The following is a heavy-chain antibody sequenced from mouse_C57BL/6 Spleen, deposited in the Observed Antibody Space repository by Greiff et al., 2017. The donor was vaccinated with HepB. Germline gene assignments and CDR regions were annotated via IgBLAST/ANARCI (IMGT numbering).Heavy chain of an antibody. Sequence: DVKLQESGPGLVKPSQSLSLTCSVTGYSITSGYYWNWIRQFPGNKLEWMGYISYDGSNNYNPSLKNRISITRDTSKNQFFLKLNSVTTEDTATYYCARGAALYYDYDEGFAYWGQGTLVTVSA. CDR2: ISYDGSN. CDR1: GYSITSGYY. V-gene: IGHV3-6*01. D-gene: IGHD2-4*01. J-gene: IGHJ3*01. CDR3: ARGAALYYDYDEGFAY.